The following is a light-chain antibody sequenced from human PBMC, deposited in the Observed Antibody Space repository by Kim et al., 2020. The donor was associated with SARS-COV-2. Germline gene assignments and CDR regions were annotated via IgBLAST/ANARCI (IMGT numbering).Light chain of an antibody. CDR3: QQYGSSVYT. CDR1: QSVSSSY. V-gene: IGKV3-20*01. CDR2: GAS. J-gene: IGKJ2*01. Sequence: LSAGERATRSCRASQSVSSSYLAWYQQKPGQAPRLLIYGASSRATGIPDRFSGSGSGTDFTLTISRLEPEDVAVYYCQQYGSSVYTFGQGTKLEI.